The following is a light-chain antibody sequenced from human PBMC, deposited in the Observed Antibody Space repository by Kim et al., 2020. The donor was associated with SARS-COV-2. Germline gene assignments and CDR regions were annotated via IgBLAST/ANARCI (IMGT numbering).Light chain of an antibody. CDR2: GKN. Sequence: ALGQTVSITCQGDILRSDYATWYQQKPGQAPILVIYGKNNRPSGIPDRFSGSSSGNTASLTITGTQAGDEADYYCNSRDSNDNVVFGGGTKLTVL. V-gene: IGLV3-19*01. CDR3: NSRDSNDNVV. CDR1: ILRSDY. J-gene: IGLJ2*01.